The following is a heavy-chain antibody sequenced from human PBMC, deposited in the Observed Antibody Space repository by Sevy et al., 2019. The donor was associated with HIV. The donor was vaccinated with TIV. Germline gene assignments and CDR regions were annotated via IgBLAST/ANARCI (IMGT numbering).Heavy chain of an antibody. D-gene: IGHD3-22*01. CDR3: ARDRGYHDSSGFYSRYYFDY. Sequence: GGSLRLSCAASGFTFSYYAMHWVRQAPGKGLEWVAVISYDGTNKQYAESVKGRFTISRDNSKNTLYLQMNSLRAEDTAVYYCARDRGYHDSSGFYSRYYFDYWGQGTLVTVSS. CDR1: GFTFSYYA. J-gene: IGHJ4*02. CDR2: ISYDGTNK. V-gene: IGHV3-30-3*01.